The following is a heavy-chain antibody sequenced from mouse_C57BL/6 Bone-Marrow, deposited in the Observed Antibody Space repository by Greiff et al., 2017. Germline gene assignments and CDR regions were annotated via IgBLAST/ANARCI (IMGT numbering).Heavy chain of an antibody. D-gene: IGHD1-1*01. J-gene: IGHJ2*01. V-gene: IGHV14-4*01. CDR1: GFNIKDDY. Sequence: VQLQQSGAELVRPGASVKLSCTASGFNIKDDYMHWVKQRPEKGLEWIGWIDPENGDTAYTSKFQGKATITADTSSNTAYLQLSSLTSEDTAVYYCTTPATYYFDYWGQGTTLTVSS. CDR2: IDPENGDT. CDR3: TTPATYYFDY.